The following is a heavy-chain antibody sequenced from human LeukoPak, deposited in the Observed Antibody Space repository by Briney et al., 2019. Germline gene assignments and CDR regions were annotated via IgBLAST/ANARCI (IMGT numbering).Heavy chain of an antibody. D-gene: IGHD3-22*01. CDR3: AKEPNYDSSGYYSYY. CDR1: GFTFSSYG. Sequence: GGSLRLSCAASGFTFSSYGMHWVRQAPGKGLEWVAVISYDGSNKYYADSVKGRFTISRDNSKNTLYLQMNSLRAEDTAVYYCAKEPNYDSSGYYSYYWGQGTLVTVSS. V-gene: IGHV3-30*18. J-gene: IGHJ4*02. CDR2: ISYDGSNK.